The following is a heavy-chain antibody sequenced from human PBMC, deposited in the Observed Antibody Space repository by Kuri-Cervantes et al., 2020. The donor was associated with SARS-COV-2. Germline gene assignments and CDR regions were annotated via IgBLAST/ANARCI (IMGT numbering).Heavy chain of an antibody. CDR2: ISGSGGST. Sequence: GGSLRLSCAASGFTFSSYAMSWVRQAPGKGLEWVSAISGSGGSTYYADSVKGRFTISRDNSKDTLYLQMNSLRAEDTAVYYCATALLSYYFDYWGQGTLVTVSS. V-gene: IGHV3-23*01. CDR3: ATALLSYYFDY. CDR1: GFTFSSYA. J-gene: IGHJ4*02. D-gene: IGHD3-10*01.